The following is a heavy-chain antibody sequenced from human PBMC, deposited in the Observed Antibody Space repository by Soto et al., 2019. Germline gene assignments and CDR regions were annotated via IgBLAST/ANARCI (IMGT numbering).Heavy chain of an antibody. CDR1: GYTFTSYY. CDR2: INPSGGST. V-gene: IGHV1-46*01. J-gene: IGHJ6*02. Sequence: ASVKVSCKASGYTFTSYYMHWVRQAPGQGLEWMGIINPSGGSTSYAQKFQGRVTMTRDTSTSTVYMELSSLRSEDTAVYYCARESLYDSSGYYYYYGMDVWGQGTTVTVYS. D-gene: IGHD3-22*01. CDR3: ARESLYDSSGYYYYYGMDV.